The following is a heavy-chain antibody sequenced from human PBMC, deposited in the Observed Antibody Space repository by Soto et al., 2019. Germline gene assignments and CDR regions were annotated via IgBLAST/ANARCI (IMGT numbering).Heavy chain of an antibody. Sequence: PVGSLRLSCAASGLTFSSYAMSWVRQTPGEGLKWVSAIIGSGDSTYYADSVKGRFTVSRDNSKNTLYLQMNSLRVEDTAVYYCALRGGDYWGQGTLVTVSS. CDR1: GLTFSSYA. J-gene: IGHJ4*02. D-gene: IGHD3-16*01. CDR3: ALRGGDY. V-gene: IGHV3-23*01. CDR2: IIGSGDST.